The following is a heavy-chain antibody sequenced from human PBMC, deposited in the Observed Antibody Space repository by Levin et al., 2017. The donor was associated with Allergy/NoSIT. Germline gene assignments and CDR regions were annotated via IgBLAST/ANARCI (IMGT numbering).Heavy chain of an antibody. CDR2: VYYSGYT. CDR1: GGSISSSTYY. Sequence: RSQTLSLTCNVSGGSISSSTYYWGWIRQPPGKGLEWIGSVYYSGYTYYNASLKSRVTISVDTSRNHFSLKLSSVTATDTAVYYCARHQGQWLTPFDYWGQGTLVTASS. D-gene: IGHD6-19*01. CDR3: ARHQGQWLTPFDY. V-gene: IGHV4-39*01. J-gene: IGHJ4*02.